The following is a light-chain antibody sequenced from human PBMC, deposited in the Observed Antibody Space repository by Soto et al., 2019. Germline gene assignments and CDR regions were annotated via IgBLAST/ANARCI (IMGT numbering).Light chain of an antibody. CDR3: QHSHSSPYT. CDR1: QSIGVY. Sequence: DIQMTQSPSSLSASVGERVTITCRASQSIGVYLNWFQQKPGKAPELVIYGASSLPSGVPSRFSGSGSGTDFTLTISSLQPEDFATYYCQHSHSSPYTFGQGTKLEI. J-gene: IGKJ2*01. CDR2: GAS. V-gene: IGKV1-39*01.